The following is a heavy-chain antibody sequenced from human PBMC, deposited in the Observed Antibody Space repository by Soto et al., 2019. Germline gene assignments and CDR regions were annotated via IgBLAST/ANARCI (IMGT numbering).Heavy chain of an antibody. CDR3: ARVFGFYRKYYFDY. CDR1: GGSFSGYY. V-gene: IGHV4-34*01. D-gene: IGHD3-3*01. Sequence: SETLSLTCAVYGGSFSGYYWSWIRQPPGKGLEWIGEINHSGSTNYNPSLKSRVTISVDTSKNQFSLKLSFVTAADTAVYYCARVFGFYRKYYFDYWGQGTLVTVSS. CDR2: INHSGST. J-gene: IGHJ4*02.